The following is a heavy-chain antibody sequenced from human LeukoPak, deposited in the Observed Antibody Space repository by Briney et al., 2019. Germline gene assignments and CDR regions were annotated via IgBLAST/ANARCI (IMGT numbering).Heavy chain of an antibody. Sequence: SETLSLTCTVSGGSVSSYYWSWIRQPPGKGLEWIGYISDSGSTNYNPSLKSRATISVDTSKNQFSLKLSSVTAADTAVYFCARDRRDGYKFYYDYYGMDVWGQGTTVTVSS. CDR1: GGSVSSYY. V-gene: IGHV4-59*02. CDR3: ARDRRDGYKFYYDYYGMDV. J-gene: IGHJ6*02. CDR2: ISDSGST. D-gene: IGHD5-24*01.